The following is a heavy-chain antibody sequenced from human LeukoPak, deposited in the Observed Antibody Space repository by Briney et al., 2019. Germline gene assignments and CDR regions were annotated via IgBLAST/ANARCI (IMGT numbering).Heavy chain of an antibody. CDR3: ARHPNGDYGYFQH. D-gene: IGHD4-17*01. V-gene: IGHV5-51*01. J-gene: IGHJ1*01. Sequence: GESLKISFKGSGYRFTSYWIGWVRPMPGKGLEWMGIIYPGDSDTRYSPSFQGQVTISADKSISTAYLQWSSLKASDTAMYYCARHPNGDYGYFQHWGQGTLVTVSS. CDR1: GYRFTSYW. CDR2: IYPGDSDT.